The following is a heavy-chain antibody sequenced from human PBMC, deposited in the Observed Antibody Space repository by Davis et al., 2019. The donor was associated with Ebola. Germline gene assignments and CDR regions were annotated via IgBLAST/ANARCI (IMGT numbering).Heavy chain of an antibody. CDR2: IRSKANSYAT. CDR3: SRSGPDY. Sequence: GESLKISCAASGFTFSSYSMNWVRQASGKGLEWVGRIRSKANSYATAYAASVKGRFTISRDDSKNTAYLQMNSLKTEDTAVYYCSRSGPDYWGQGTLVTVSS. J-gene: IGHJ4*02. CDR1: GFTFSSYS. D-gene: IGHD1-26*01. V-gene: IGHV3-73*01.